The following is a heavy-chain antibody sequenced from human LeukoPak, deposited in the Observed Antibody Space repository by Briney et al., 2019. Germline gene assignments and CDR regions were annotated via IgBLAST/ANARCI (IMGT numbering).Heavy chain of an antibody. CDR1: GFTFSSYG. V-gene: IGHV3-30*02. CDR2: IRYDGSNK. D-gene: IGHD3-22*01. J-gene: IGHJ4*02. Sequence: GGSLRLSCAASGFTFSSYGMHWVRQAPGKGLEWVAFIRYDGSNKYYADSVKGRFTISRDNSKNTLYLQMNSLRAEDTAVYYCAEDIIDYDSSGYYYDYWGQGTLVTVSS. CDR3: AEDIIDYDSSGYYYDY.